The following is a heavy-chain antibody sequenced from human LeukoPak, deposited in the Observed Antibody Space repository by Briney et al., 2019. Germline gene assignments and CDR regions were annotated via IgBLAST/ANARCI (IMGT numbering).Heavy chain of an antibody. CDR2: ISAYNGDT. CDR1: GYTFTSYG. CDR3: ARGAFLPQYSRNFDP. J-gene: IGHJ5*02. Sequence: ASVKVSCKASGYTFTSYGISWVRQAPGQGLEWMGWISAYNGDTNYAQKLQGRVTMTTDTSTSTAYMELRSLRSDDTAVYYCARGAFLPQYSRNFDPWGQGTLVTVSS. D-gene: IGHD3-22*01. V-gene: IGHV1-18*01.